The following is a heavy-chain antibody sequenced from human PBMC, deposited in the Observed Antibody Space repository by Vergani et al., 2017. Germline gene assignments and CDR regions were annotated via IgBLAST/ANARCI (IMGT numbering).Heavy chain of an antibody. V-gene: IGHV5-51*03. D-gene: IGHD6-19*01. CDR3: ARILRRAVAGTDWFDP. Sequence: EVQLVQSGAEVKTPGESLKISCKGSGYSFTSYWIGWVRQMPGKGLEWMGIIYPGDSDTRYSPSFQGQVTISADKSISTDYLQWSSLKASDTAMYDCARILRRAVAGTDWFDPWGQGTLVTVSS. CDR1: GYSFTSYW. J-gene: IGHJ5*02. CDR2: IYPGDSDT.